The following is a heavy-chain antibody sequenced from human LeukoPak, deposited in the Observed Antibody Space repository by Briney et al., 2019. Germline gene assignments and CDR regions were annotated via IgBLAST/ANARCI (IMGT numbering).Heavy chain of an antibody. Sequence: SETLSLTCTVSGGSISSGSYYWSWIRQPAGKGLEWIGRIYTSGSTNYNPSLKSRVTISVDTSKNQFSLKLSSVTAADTAVYYCARDQVAARREWSDPWGQGTLVTVSS. V-gene: IGHV4-61*02. CDR2: IYTSGST. CDR1: GGSISSGSYY. J-gene: IGHJ5*02. CDR3: ARDQVAARREWSDP. D-gene: IGHD6-6*01.